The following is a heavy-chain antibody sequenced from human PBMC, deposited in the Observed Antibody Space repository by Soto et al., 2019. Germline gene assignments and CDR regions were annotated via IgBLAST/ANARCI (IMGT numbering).Heavy chain of an antibody. D-gene: IGHD3-10*01. Sequence: GESLKISCKGSGYSFTSYWISWVRQMPGKGLEWMGRIEPSDSYTNYSPSFQGHVTISADKSISTAYLQWSSLKASDTAMYYCARHEPPYGSGDNYYYYGMDVWGQGTTVTVSS. V-gene: IGHV5-10-1*01. J-gene: IGHJ6*02. CDR2: IEPSDSYT. CDR3: ARHEPPYGSGDNYYYYGMDV. CDR1: GYSFTSYW.